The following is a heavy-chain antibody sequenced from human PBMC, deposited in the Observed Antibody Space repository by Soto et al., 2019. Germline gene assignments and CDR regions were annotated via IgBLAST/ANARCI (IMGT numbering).Heavy chain of an antibody. CDR2: INHSGST. D-gene: IGHD3-10*01. J-gene: IGHJ4*02. CDR1: GGSFSGYY. CDR3: ARGGGSYYYGSGSYYSSY. Sequence: QVQLQQWGAGLLKPSETLSLTCAVYGGSFSGYYWSWIRQPPGKGLEWIGEINHSGSTNYKPSLKCLVPFSVVTPKTQFSLKLSSVTAADTAVYYCARGGGSYYYGSGSYYSSYWGQGTLVTVSS. V-gene: IGHV4-34*01.